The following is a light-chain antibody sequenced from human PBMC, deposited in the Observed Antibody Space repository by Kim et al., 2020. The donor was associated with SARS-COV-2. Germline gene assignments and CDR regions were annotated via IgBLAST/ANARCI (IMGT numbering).Light chain of an antibody. V-gene: IGLV2-23*02. Sequence: SPGQSITISCTGTGSDVGGYNYVSWFQQHPGRPPKLMIYEVVKRPSGISNRFSGSRSGNTASLTISGLQAEDEAEYYCCSYADKYVFGGGTKVTVL. J-gene: IGLJ1*01. CDR2: EVV. CDR1: GSDVGGYNY. CDR3: CSYADKYV.